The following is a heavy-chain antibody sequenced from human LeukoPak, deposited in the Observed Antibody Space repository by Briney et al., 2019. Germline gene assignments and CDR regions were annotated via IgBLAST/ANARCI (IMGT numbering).Heavy chain of an antibody. V-gene: IGHV1-69*04. CDR1: GGTVSSYA. Sequence: SVKVSCKASGGTVSSYAISWGRQAPGQGLEWMGRIIPILGIANYAQKFQARVTITADKSTRTAYMELSSLRSEDTAVYYCASPHAYYYSYFDYWGQGTLVTVSS. CDR3: ASPHAYYYSYFDY. D-gene: IGHD3-10*01. CDR2: IIPILGIA. J-gene: IGHJ4*02.